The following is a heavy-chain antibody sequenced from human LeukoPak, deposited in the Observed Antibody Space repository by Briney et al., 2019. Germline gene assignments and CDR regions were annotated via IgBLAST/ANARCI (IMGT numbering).Heavy chain of an antibody. Sequence: PGRSLRLSCAASGFTFDDYAMHWVRQAPGKGLEWVLGISWNSGSIGYADSVKGRFTISRDNAKNSLYLQMNSLRAEDTALYYCAKDGLNGNWGQGTLVTVSS. CDR2: ISWNSGSI. D-gene: IGHD1-26*01. J-gene: IGHJ4*02. CDR1: GFTFDDYA. V-gene: IGHV3-9*01. CDR3: AKDGLNGN.